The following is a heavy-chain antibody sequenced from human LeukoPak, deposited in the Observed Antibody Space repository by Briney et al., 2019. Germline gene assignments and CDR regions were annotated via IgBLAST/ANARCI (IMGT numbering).Heavy chain of an antibody. D-gene: IGHD2-2*01. CDR3: ARDASGRCSSTSCYAYYYYYMDV. Sequence: GASVKVSCKASGYTFTGYYMHWVRQAPGQGLEWMGWINPNSGGTNYAQKFQGRVTMTRDTSISTAYMELSRLRSDDTAVYHCARDASGRCSSTSCYAYYYYYMDVWGKGTTVTVSS. CDR2: INPNSGGT. V-gene: IGHV1-2*02. CDR1: GYTFTGYY. J-gene: IGHJ6*03.